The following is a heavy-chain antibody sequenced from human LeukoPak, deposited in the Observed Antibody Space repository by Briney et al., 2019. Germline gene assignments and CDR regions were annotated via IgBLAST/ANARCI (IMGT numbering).Heavy chain of an antibody. Sequence: PGGSLRLSCAASGFTFSSYSMNWVRQAPGKGLEWVSSISSSSSYIYYADSVKGRFTISRDNAKNSLYLQMNSLRAEDTALYYCARALYFDWLYYFDYWGQGTLVTVSS. CDR3: ARALYFDWLYYFDY. J-gene: IGHJ4*02. CDR2: ISSSSSYI. CDR1: GFTFSSYS. D-gene: IGHD3-9*01. V-gene: IGHV3-21*04.